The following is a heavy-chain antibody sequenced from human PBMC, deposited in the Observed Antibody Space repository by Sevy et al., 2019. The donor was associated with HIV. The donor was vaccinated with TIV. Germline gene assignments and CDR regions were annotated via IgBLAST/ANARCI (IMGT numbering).Heavy chain of an antibody. V-gene: IGHV4-30-4*01. CDR3: VGYCSGGSCYSDFDY. D-gene: IGHD2-15*01. CDR2: IYYSGST. CDR1: GGSISSGDYY. J-gene: IGHJ4*02. Sequence: SETLSLTCTVSGGSISSGDYYWSWIRQPPGKGLEWIGYIYYSGSTYYHPSLKSRVTISVDTSKNQFSLKLSSVTAADTAVYYCVGYCSGGSCYSDFDYWGQGTLVTVSS.